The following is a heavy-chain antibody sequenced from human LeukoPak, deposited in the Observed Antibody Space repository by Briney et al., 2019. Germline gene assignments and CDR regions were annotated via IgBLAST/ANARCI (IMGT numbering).Heavy chain of an antibody. D-gene: IGHD2-2*03. CDR1: GYTFTGYY. Sequence: ASVKVSCKASGYTFTGYYMHWVRQAPGQGLEWRGWINPNSGGTNYAQKFQGRVTMTRDTSISTAYMELSRLRSDDTAVYYCARDVDIVVVPAAIGYWGQGTLVTVSS. J-gene: IGHJ4*02. CDR2: INPNSGGT. CDR3: ARDVDIVVVPAAIGY. V-gene: IGHV1-2*02.